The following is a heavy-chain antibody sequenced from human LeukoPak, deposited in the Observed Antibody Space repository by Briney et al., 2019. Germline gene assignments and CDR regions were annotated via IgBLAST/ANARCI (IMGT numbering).Heavy chain of an antibody. CDR1: GFTFSDHY. Sequence: PGGSLRLSCAASGFTFSDHYMDWVRQAPGKGLEWVGRTRNKANSYTTEYAASVKGRFTISRDDSKNSLHLQMNSLKTEDTAVYYCAREGSAAFDIWGQGTMVTVSS. V-gene: IGHV3-72*01. CDR2: TRNKANSYTT. J-gene: IGHJ3*02. CDR3: AREGSAAFDI.